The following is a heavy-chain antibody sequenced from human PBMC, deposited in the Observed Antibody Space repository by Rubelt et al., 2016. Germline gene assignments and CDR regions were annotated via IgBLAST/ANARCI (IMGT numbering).Heavy chain of an antibody. D-gene: IGHD6-19*01. Sequence: VRLVESGGGLVQPGGSLRLSCAGSGFTLSTYSMTWVRQAPGKGLEWLSVISGSAFGFVTYYADSVRGRFTLSRDYSMNALYLEISSLRAEDTAVYYCAKDGGRSSGRWYFDLWGRGNLVTVSS. J-gene: IGHJ2*01. CDR2: ISGSAFGFVT. CDR1: GFTLSTYS. V-gene: IGHV3-23*04. CDR3: AKDGGRSSGRWYFDL.